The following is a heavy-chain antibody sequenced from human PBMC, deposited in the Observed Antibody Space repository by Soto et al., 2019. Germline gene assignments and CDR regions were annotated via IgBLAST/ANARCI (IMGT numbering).Heavy chain of an antibody. CDR3: ARGLVEAFDY. J-gene: IGHJ4*02. CDR2: INHSGST. CDR1: GGSFRGYY. D-gene: IGHD6-6*01. Sequence: QVQLQQWGAGLLKPSETLSLTCAVYGGSFRGYYWSWIRQPPGKGLEWIGEINHSGSTNYNPSLKSRVTISVDTSKNQFSLKLSSVTAADTAVYYCARGLVEAFDYWGQGTLVTVSS. V-gene: IGHV4-34*01.